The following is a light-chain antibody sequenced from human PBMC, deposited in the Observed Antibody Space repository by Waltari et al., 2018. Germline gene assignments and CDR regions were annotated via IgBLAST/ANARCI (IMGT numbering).Light chain of an antibody. V-gene: IGLV1-47*01. CDR1: SFNIGQTH. CDR3: ATWDDSLSAWV. Sequence: QSVLTQPPSASGTPGQRVTISCSGRSFNIGQTHLHWYLQGPGTAPKPLIYKSYQRPSGVPARFAGSRSGTTESLTISGLRSEDEADYYCATWDDSLSAWVFGGGTKLTVL. J-gene: IGLJ3*02. CDR2: KSY.